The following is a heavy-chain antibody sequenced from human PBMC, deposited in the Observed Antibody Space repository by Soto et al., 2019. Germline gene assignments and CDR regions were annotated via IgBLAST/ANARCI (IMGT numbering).Heavy chain of an antibody. Sequence: GASVKVSCKASGYTFTGYYMHWVRQAPGQGLEWMGWINPNSGGTNYAQKFQGWVTMTRDTSISTAYMELSRLRSDDTAVYYCARSNTNYYYYMDVWGKGTTVTVSS. CDR2: INPNSGGT. CDR3: ARSNTNYYYYMDV. V-gene: IGHV1-2*04. CDR1: GYTFTGYY. J-gene: IGHJ6*03.